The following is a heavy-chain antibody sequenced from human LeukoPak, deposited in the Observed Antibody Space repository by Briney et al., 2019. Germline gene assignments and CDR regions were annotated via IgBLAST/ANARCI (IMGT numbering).Heavy chain of an antibody. CDR3: ASSLTYYYDSSGYLNFDY. Sequence: ASVKVSCKASGGTFSSYAISWVRQAPGQGLEWMGGIIPIFGTANYAQKFQGRVTITADESTSTAYMELSSLRSEDTAVYYCASSLTYYYDSSGYLNFDYWGQGTLVTVSS. J-gene: IGHJ4*02. CDR2: IIPIFGTA. CDR1: GGTFSSYA. D-gene: IGHD3-22*01. V-gene: IGHV1-69*13.